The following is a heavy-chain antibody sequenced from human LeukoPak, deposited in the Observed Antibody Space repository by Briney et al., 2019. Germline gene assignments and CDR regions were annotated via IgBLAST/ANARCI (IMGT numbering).Heavy chain of an antibody. D-gene: IGHD3-22*01. Sequence: PSETLSLTCTVSGXSISSGGYYWSWIRQPPGKGLEWIGSIYYSGSTYYNPSLKSRVTISVDTSKNQFSLKLSSVTAADTAVYYCASGGSYYNWFDPWGQGTLVTVSS. J-gene: IGHJ5*02. CDR3: ASGGSYYNWFDP. V-gene: IGHV4-39*01. CDR2: IYYSGST. CDR1: GXSISSGGYY.